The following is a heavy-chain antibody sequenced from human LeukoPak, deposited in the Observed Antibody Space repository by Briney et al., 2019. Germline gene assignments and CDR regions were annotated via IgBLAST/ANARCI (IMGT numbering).Heavy chain of an antibody. V-gene: IGHV1-8*03. Sequence: GASVKVSCKASGYTFTSYGIYWVRQATGQGLEWMGWMNPNSGNTGYAQKFQGRVTITRNTSISTAYMELSSLRSEDTAVYYCARGGSVATNYFDYWGQGTLVTVSS. D-gene: IGHD5-12*01. CDR2: MNPNSGNT. CDR3: ARGGSVATNYFDY. J-gene: IGHJ4*02. CDR1: GYTFTSYG.